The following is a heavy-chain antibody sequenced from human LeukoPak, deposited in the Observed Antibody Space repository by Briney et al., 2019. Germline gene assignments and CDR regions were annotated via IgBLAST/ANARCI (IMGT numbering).Heavy chain of an antibody. CDR1: GGSVSSGSYH. Sequence: PSQTLSLTCTVSGGSVSSGSYHWSWIRQPAGTGLEWIGRIYTNGITHYNPSLKSRVTMSIDTSKNQFSLKLSSVTAADTAVYYCARDPVGHCSGGSCPPGYYYGMDVWGQGTTVTVSS. V-gene: IGHV4-61*02. D-gene: IGHD2-15*01. CDR3: ARDPVGHCSGGSCPPGYYYGMDV. CDR2: IYTNGIT. J-gene: IGHJ6*02.